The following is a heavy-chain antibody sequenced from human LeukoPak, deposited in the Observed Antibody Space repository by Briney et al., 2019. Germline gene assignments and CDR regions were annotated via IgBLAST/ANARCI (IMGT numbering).Heavy chain of an antibody. J-gene: IGHJ6*03. CDR2: IYTSGST. CDR3: ARSSHRYYYYYYMDV. V-gene: IGHV4-61*02. Sequence: SETLSLTCTVSGGSISSGSYYWSWIRQPAGKGLESIGRIYTSGSTNYKPSLKSRVTISVDTSKNQFSLKLSSVTAADTAVYYCARSSHRYYYYYYMDVWGKGTTVTVSS. CDR1: GGSISSGSYY.